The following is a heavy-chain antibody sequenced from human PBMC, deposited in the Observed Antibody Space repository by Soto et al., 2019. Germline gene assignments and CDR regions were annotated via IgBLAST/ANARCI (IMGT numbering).Heavy chain of an antibody. CDR1: GFTFSSYG. CDR2: ISYDGSNK. CDR3: AKELIAAASYYYYYYGMDV. D-gene: IGHD6-13*01. Sequence: QVQLVESGGGVVQPGRSLRLSCAASGFTFSSYGMHWVRQAPGKGLEWVAVISYDGSNKYYADSVKGRFTISRDNSKNTLYLQMNSLRAEDTAVYYCAKELIAAASYYYYYYGMDVWGQGTTVTVSS. V-gene: IGHV3-30*18. J-gene: IGHJ6*02.